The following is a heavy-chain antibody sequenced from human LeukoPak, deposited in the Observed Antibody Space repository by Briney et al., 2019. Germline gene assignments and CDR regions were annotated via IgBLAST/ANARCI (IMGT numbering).Heavy chain of an antibody. V-gene: IGHV4-30-2*01. J-gene: IGHJ3*02. CDR1: GGSISSGGYS. CDR2: NYHSGST. Sequence: SQTLSLTCAASGGSISSGGYSWSWIRQPPGKGLEWIGYNYHSGSTYYNPSLKSRVTISVDRSKNQFSLKLSSVTAADTAVYSCARVGDAFDIWGQGTMVTVSS. CDR3: ARVGDAFDI.